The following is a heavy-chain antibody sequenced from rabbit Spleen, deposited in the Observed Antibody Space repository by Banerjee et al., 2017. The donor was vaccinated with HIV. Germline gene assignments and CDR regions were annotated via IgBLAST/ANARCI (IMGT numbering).Heavy chain of an antibody. CDR1: EFSFDSGYV. Sequence: QEQLVESGGGLVQPEGSLTLTCTASEFSFDSGYVMCWVRQAPGKGLEYIGCIRVGSDGTYYANWAKGRFTISKTSSTPVTLQMSSLTVADMATYFCARRHGADDYVNLWGPGTLVTVS. D-gene: IGHD2-1*01. V-gene: IGHV1S45*01. CDR3: ARRHGADDYVNL. J-gene: IGHJ4*01. CDR2: IRVGSDGT.